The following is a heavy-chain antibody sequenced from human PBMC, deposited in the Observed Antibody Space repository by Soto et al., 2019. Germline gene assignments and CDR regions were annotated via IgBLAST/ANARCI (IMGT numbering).Heavy chain of an antibody. Sequence: PGGSLRLSCVASGLTVSGKKYMAWVRQAPGKGPEWVSGVYDLDCTYYADSVRGRFTLSRENSKNTLYLQINSPRAEETAVYYCAVWDSRSWSTAKSDACDIRDQGTMVT. CDR1: GLTVSGKKY. D-gene: IGHD6-13*01. CDR2: VYDLDCT. V-gene: IGHV3-66*02. CDR3: AVWDSRSWSTAKSDACDI. J-gene: IGHJ3*02.